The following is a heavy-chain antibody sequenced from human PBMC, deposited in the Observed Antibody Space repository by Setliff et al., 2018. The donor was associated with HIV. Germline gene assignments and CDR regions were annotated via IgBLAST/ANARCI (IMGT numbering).Heavy chain of an antibody. CDR1: GFTFSTYG. V-gene: IGHV3-48*04. D-gene: IGHD3-16*01. Sequence: GGSLRLSCAASGFTFSTYGMQWVRQAPGKGLEWVSYISSGSVNIFYADSVKGRFTISRDNAKNSVYLQMHSLRVEDTAVYYCAAVPWGHSSLIIDHWGQGTKVTVSS. CDR3: AAVPWGHSSLIIDH. J-gene: IGHJ4*02. CDR2: ISSGSVNI.